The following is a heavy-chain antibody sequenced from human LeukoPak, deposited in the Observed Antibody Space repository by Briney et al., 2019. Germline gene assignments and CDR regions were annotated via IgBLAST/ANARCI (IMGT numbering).Heavy chain of an antibody. Sequence: ASVKLSCKASGYTFTNYGMSWVRQAPGQGLEWMGWISAHNGNTNYAQKFQGRVTMTTDTSTNTAYMELRSLRSDDAAVYYCARDSDTRVIAAKFAYWGQGTLVTVSS. V-gene: IGHV1-18*01. CDR2: ISAHNGNT. CDR3: ARDSDTRVIAAKFAY. CDR1: GYTFTNYG. D-gene: IGHD6-13*01. J-gene: IGHJ4*02.